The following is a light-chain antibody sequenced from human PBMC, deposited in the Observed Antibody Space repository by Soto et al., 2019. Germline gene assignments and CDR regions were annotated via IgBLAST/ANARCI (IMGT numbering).Light chain of an antibody. CDR1: QSISKY. V-gene: IGKV1-39*01. J-gene: IGKJ1*01. CDR2: AAS. Sequence: DIQLTHSPSSLSASVGDRVSITCRTSQSISKYLNWYQKKPGKAPDLLIYAASSLQSGVPSRFSGSGSGKEFTLTINTLQPEDFATYYCKQTYPIVGAFGQGNKV. CDR3: KQTYPIVGA.